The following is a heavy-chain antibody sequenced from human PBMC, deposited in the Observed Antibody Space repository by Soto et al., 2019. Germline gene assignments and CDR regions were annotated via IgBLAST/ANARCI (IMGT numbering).Heavy chain of an antibody. J-gene: IGHJ4*02. D-gene: IGHD2-8*02. CDR2: INPDSGAT. V-gene: IGHV1-2*02. CDR3: ARGDYGTGGYPFPYFDY. CDR1: GYSFTGYY. Sequence: HEHLVQSGAEVKRPGASLKVSCKASGYSFTGYYIHWVRQAPGQGLEWMGWINPDSGATNYAQTFQGRATLTSDTSISTASMDLTSLTSDDTAVYYCARGDYGTGGYPFPYFDYWGQGTLVIVSS.